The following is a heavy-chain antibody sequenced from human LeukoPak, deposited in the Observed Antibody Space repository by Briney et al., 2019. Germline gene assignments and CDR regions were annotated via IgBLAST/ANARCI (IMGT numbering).Heavy chain of an antibody. Sequence: ASVKVSCKASGYTFTGYYMHWVRQAPGQGLEWMGGIIPIFGPPNYAQKFQGRVTITTDESTSTAYMELSSLRSEDTAVYYCAGMRYSDYVSALNWFDPWGQGTLVTVSS. J-gene: IGHJ5*02. D-gene: IGHD5-12*01. CDR1: GYTFTGYY. V-gene: IGHV1-69*05. CDR3: AGMRYSDYVSALNWFDP. CDR2: IIPIFGPP.